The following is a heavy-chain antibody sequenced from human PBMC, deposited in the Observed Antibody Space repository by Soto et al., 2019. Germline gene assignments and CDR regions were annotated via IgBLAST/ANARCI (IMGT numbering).Heavy chain of an antibody. CDR2: ILADYNT. CDR1: GFTFSDYT. J-gene: IGHJ4*02. V-gene: IGHV3-23*03. Sequence: EVQLLESGGGLVQPGGSLTLSCAASGFTFSDYTMTWVRQAPGKVLECISVILADYNTYYAGSVRGRFTISRDNSKNTLYLEMNSLRAEDPAVYYCARRTEGYFGYWGQGALVTVSS. CDR3: ARRTEGYFGY.